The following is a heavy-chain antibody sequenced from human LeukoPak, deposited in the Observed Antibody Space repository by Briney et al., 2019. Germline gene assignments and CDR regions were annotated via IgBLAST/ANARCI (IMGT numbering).Heavy chain of an antibody. J-gene: IGHJ3*02. V-gene: IGHV3-20*04. Sequence: PSESLRLSCAASGFTFDDYGMSWVRQAPGKGLEWVSDINYNGSTTGYADSVKGRFTISRDNAKKSLYLQMNSVRDEDTGLYYCARDSLLAYYYDSSGYYVRDAFYIWGQGTMVTVSS. D-gene: IGHD3-22*01. CDR2: INYNGSTT. CDR1: GFTFDDYG. CDR3: ARDSLLAYYYDSSGYYVRDAFYI.